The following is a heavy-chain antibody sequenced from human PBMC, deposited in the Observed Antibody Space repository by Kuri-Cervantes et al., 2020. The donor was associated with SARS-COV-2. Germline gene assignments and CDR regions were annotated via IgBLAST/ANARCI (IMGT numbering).Heavy chain of an antibody. CDR1: GYTFTSCG. Sequence: ASVKVSCKASGYTFTSCGISWVRQAPGQGLEWMGWISAYNGNTNYAQKLQGRVTMTTDTSTSTAYMELRSLRSDDTAVYYCARNWSGYFPWVYYYGMDVWGQGTTVTVSS. CDR3: ARNWSGYFPWVYYYGMDV. J-gene: IGHJ6*02. V-gene: IGHV1-18*01. D-gene: IGHD3-3*01. CDR2: ISAYNGNT.